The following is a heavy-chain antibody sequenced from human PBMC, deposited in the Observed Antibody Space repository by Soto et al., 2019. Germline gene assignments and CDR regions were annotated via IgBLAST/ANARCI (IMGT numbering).Heavy chain of an antibody. CDR1: GYAFNSYC. Sequence: SVKVSCKAAGYAFNSYCSSWVRQAPSQGLERMGGISAYDGNTHYAQKLQGRGTMTTDTSTSTAYMELRSLTSDATAVYYCARDLPKAAAGYYYYYGMDVWGQGTTVTVSS. D-gene: IGHD6-13*01. CDR2: ISAYDGNT. V-gene: IGHV1-18*04. J-gene: IGHJ6*02. CDR3: ARDLPKAAAGYYYYYGMDV.